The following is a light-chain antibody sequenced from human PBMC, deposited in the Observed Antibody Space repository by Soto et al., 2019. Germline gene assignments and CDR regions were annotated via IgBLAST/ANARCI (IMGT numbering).Light chain of an antibody. CDR2: AAS. CDR1: QRISNY. Sequence: IQMTQSPSSLSASLGDRVTITCRASQRISNYLNWYQQKPGKAPKLLISAASNLQSGAPSRFSGSGSGTEFTLTINTLQPDDSATYYCQQTSNTLGTFGDWTKVEIK. J-gene: IGKJ4*01. CDR3: QQTSNTLGT. V-gene: IGKV1-39*01.